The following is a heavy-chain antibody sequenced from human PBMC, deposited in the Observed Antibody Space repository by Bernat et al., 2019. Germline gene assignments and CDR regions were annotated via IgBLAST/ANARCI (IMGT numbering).Heavy chain of an antibody. D-gene: IGHD3-10*01. CDR2: IGSSGITI. V-gene: IGHV3-48*03. J-gene: IGHJ4*02. Sequence: EVQLVESGGGLVQPGGSLRLSCAAFGFTFSNYEMNWVRQAPGKGLEWVSYIGSSGITIYYTESVKGRFTISRDNAKNSLYLQINSLRAEDTAVYYCAVITMVQGVGTFPDYWGQGTLVSVSS. CDR3: AVITMVQGVGTFPDY. CDR1: GFTFSNYE.